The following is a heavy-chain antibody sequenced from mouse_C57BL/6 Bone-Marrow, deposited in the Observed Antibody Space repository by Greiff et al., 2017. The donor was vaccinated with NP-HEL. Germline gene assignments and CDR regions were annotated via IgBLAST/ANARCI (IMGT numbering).Heavy chain of an antibody. CDR3: ARGRAYFDY. CDR1: GYSITSGYY. J-gene: IGHJ2*01. Sequence: EVQLQQSGPGLVKPSQSLSLTCSVTGYSITSGYYWNWIRQFPGNKLEWMGYISYDGSNNYNPSLKNRISITRDTSKNQFFLKLNSVTTEDTATYYCARGRAYFDYWGQGTTLTVSS. CDR2: ISYDGSN. D-gene: IGHD3-3*01. V-gene: IGHV3-6*01.